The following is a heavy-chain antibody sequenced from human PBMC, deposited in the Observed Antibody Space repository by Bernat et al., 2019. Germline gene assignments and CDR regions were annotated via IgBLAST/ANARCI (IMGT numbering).Heavy chain of an antibody. D-gene: IGHD6-13*01. V-gene: IGHV1-8*01. CDR3: ARRMAAGGTTLGY. Sequence: QVQLVQSGAEVKKPGASVKVSCKASGYTFTSHDINWVRQATGQGLEWMGWMNPNSGNTGNAQKFQGRGTMTRETSISTAYMELGSLRSEGTAVYDGARRMAAGGTTLGYWGQGTLVTVSS. CDR2: MNPNSGNT. CDR1: GYTFTSHD. J-gene: IGHJ4*02.